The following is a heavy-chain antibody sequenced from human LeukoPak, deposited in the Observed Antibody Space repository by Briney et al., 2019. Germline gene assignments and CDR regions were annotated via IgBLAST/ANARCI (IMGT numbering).Heavy chain of an antibody. V-gene: IGHV4-39*01. CDR1: GGSISSSSYY. CDR2: IYYSGST. CDR3: AAAVAGPDKVFFDY. J-gene: IGHJ4*02. Sequence: SETLSLTCTVSGGSISSSSYYWGWIRQPPGKGLEWIGSIYYSGSTYYNPSLKSRVTISVDTSKNQFSLKLSSVTAADTAVYYCAAAVAGPDKVFFDYWGQGTLVTVSS. D-gene: IGHD6-19*01.